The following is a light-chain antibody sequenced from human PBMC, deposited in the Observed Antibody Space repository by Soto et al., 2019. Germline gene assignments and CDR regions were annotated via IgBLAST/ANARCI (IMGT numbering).Light chain of an antibody. Sequence: QAVVTQPPSASGTPGQRASISCSGSSSNIGVNTVNWYQQLPGTAPTLLIYSTNQRPSGVPDRFSGSKSGTSASLAISGLQSEDEADYYCAAWDDSLNGHVVFGGGTKVTVL. CDR2: STN. CDR3: AAWDDSLNGHVV. CDR1: SSNIGVNT. J-gene: IGLJ2*01. V-gene: IGLV1-44*01.